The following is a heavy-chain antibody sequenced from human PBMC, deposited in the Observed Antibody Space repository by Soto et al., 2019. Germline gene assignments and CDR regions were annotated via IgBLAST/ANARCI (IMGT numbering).Heavy chain of an antibody. CDR3: ARHYGDHFDY. Sequence: SETLSLTCTVSGGSISSSSYYWGWIRQPPGKGLECIGSIYYSGSTHYNPSLKSRVTISVDTSKNQFSLKLSSVNAADTAVYYCARHYGDHFDYWGQGTLVTVSS. D-gene: IGHD4-17*01. J-gene: IGHJ4*02. V-gene: IGHV4-39*01. CDR1: GGSISSSSYY. CDR2: IYYSGST.